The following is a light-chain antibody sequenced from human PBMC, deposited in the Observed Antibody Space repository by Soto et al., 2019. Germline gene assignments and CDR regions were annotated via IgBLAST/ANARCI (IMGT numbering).Light chain of an antibody. CDR1: RSVDTD. CDR3: HQYYNRPPWT. V-gene: IGKV3-15*01. CDR2: ATS. J-gene: IGKJ1*01. Sequence: EILMTQSPATPSVSPGDSATLSCRASRSVDTDLAWYQQKPGQAPRLLVFATSARATGVPDRFRGSRSGTDFTLTISSLQPEDSATYYCHQYYNRPPWTFGQGTKVDIK.